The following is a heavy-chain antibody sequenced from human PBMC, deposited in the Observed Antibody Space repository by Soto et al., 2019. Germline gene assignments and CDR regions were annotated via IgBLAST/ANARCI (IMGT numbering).Heavy chain of an antibody. CDR1: GYTFTSYA. V-gene: IGHV1-3*01. Sequence: QVQLVQSGAEVKKPGASVKVSCKASGYTFTSYAMHWVRQAPGQRLEWMGWINAGNGNTKYSQKFKGRVTITRDTSASTAYMELSSLRSEDTAVYYCAKDYYDSSGYYPPALLFDYWGQGTLVTVSS. D-gene: IGHD3-22*01. J-gene: IGHJ4*02. CDR2: INAGNGNT. CDR3: AKDYYDSSGYYPPALLFDY.